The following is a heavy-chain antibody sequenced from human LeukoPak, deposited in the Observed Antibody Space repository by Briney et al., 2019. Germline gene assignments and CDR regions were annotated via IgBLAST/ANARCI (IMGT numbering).Heavy chain of an antibody. V-gene: IGHV4-59*08. CDR1: GDSISSYY. CDR3: TRRTQYYYGSGGYFDS. Sequence: KTSETLSLTCTVSGDSISSYYWSWNRQPPGKGLEWIGYIFYSGSTNYNPSLKSRVTISVDTSKNQFSLKLSSVTAADTAVYYCTRRTQYYYGSGGYFDSWGQGTLVTVSS. CDR2: IFYSGST. D-gene: IGHD3-10*01. J-gene: IGHJ4*02.